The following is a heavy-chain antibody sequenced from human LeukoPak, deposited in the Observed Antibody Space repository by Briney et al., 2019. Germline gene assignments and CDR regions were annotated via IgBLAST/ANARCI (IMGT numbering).Heavy chain of an antibody. CDR1: GFTFKTYS. D-gene: IGHD4-17*01. V-gene: IGHV3-21*05. CDR2: ISTSSSYI. Sequence: GGSLRLSCAGSGFTFKTYSMNWVRQAPGKGLEWVSYISTSSSYIYYADSVKGRFTISRDNAKNSLYLQMNSLRAEDTAVYYCARVEDYGDYAGYYMDVWGKGTTVTVSS. J-gene: IGHJ6*03. CDR3: ARVEDYGDYAGYYMDV.